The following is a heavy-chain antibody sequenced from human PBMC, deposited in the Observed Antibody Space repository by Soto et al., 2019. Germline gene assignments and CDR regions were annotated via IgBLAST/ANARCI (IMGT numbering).Heavy chain of an antibody. CDR1: GDSISTVDYF. V-gene: IGHV4-30-4*01. Sequence: QVHLLESGPGLVKPLQTLSLTCSVSGDSISTVDYFWAWIRQPPGQALEYIGYIYKSTTTYYNPSFESRVAISLDTSKSQFSLNVTSVTAADTAVYFCARGRYCLTGRCFPNWFDSWGQGTLVTVSS. CDR3: ARGRYCLTGRCFPNWFDS. J-gene: IGHJ5*01. CDR2: IYKSTTT. D-gene: IGHD2-15*01.